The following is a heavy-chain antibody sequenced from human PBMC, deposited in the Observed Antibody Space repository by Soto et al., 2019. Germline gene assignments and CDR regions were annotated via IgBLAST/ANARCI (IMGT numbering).Heavy chain of an antibody. Sequence: SLKISCKGSGYSFTSYWIGWVRQMPGKGLEWMGIIYPGDSDTRYSPSFQGQVTISADKSISTAYLQWSSLKASDTAMYYCARLGQNYDSVGAFDIWGQGTMVTVSS. D-gene: IGHD3-3*01. CDR3: ARLGQNYDSVGAFDI. J-gene: IGHJ3*02. V-gene: IGHV5-51*01. CDR1: GYSFTSYW. CDR2: IYPGDSDT.